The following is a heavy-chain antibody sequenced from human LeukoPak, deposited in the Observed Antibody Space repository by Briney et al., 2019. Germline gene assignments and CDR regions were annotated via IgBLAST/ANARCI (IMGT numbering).Heavy chain of an antibody. CDR3: ARSVRGFITYYYGMDV. D-gene: IGHD3-10*01. Sequence: GGSLRLSCAAPGFTFSRYAMSWVRQAPGRGLQWVSSISASGGSTYYADSVKGRFTISRDNSKNMVDLQMNTLRAEDTAIYYCARSVRGFITYYYGMDVWGQGTTVTVSS. CDR2: ISASGGST. V-gene: IGHV3-23*01. J-gene: IGHJ6*02. CDR1: GFTFSRYA.